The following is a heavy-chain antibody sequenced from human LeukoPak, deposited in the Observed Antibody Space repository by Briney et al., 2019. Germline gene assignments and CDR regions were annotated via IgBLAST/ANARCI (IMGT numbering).Heavy chain of an antibody. V-gene: IGHV3-53*01. CDR2: IYSGGST. CDR3: ARFRCGGGSCHADY. CDR1: GFTVSSNY. Sequence: GGSLRLSCAASGFTVSSNYMSWVRQAPGKGLEWVSIIYSGGSTYYADSVKGRFTISRDNSRNTLNLQINSLRAEDTAVYYCARFRCGGGSCHADYWGQGTLVTVSS. J-gene: IGHJ4*02. D-gene: IGHD2-15*01.